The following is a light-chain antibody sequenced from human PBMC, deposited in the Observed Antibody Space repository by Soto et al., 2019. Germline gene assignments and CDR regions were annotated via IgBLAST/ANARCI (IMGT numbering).Light chain of an antibody. V-gene: IGKV3-15*01. CDR3: QQYNNWPRT. CDR1: QSVSSN. J-gene: IGKJ1*01. Sequence: EIVRRQSPATLSVSPGERATLSCRASQSVSSNLAGYQQKPGQAPRLLIYGASTRATGIPARFSGSGSGTEFTLTISSLQSEDFAVYYCQQYNNWPRTLGQGTKVDIK. CDR2: GAS.